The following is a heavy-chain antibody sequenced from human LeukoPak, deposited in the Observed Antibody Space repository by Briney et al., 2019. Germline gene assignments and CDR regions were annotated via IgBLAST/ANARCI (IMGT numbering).Heavy chain of an antibody. V-gene: IGHV1-46*01. CDR1: GYTLTSYY. J-gene: IGHJ4*02. CDR2: INPSDGST. CDR3: ARGPTRLRFDF. Sequence: GASVKVSCKASGYTLTSYYMHWVRQAPGQGLEWVGIINPSDGSTNYAQKFQGRVTMTRDTSTSTVYMELSSLRSEDTAVYYCARGPTRLRFDFWGQGTLVPVSS.